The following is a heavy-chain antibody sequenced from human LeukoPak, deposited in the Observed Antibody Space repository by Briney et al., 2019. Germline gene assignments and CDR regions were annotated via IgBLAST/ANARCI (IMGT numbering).Heavy chain of an antibody. Sequence: PSETLSLTCTVPGGSFSSNSYYWGWIRQPPGKGLEWIGYIYYSGSTYYNPSLKSRVTISVDTSKDQFSLKLSSVTAADTAVYYCARVGVDYWFDPWGQGTLVTVSS. D-gene: IGHD3-10*01. CDR2: IYYSGST. CDR1: GGSFSSNSYY. V-gene: IGHV4-30-4*08. J-gene: IGHJ5*02. CDR3: ARVGVDYWFDP.